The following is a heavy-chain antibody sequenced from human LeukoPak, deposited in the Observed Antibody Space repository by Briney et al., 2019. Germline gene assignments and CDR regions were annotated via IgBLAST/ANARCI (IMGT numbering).Heavy chain of an antibody. J-gene: IGHJ4*02. V-gene: IGHV3-30-3*01. CDR1: GFTFSSYA. Sequence: GGSLRLSCAASGFTFSSYAMHWVRQAPGKGLEWVAVISYYGSNKYYADSVKGRFTISRDNSKNTLYLQMNSLRAEDTAVYYCARSRSKYCSSTSCYMFDYWGQGTLVTVSS. CDR2: ISYYGSNK. D-gene: IGHD2-2*01. CDR3: ARSRSKYCSSTSCYMFDY.